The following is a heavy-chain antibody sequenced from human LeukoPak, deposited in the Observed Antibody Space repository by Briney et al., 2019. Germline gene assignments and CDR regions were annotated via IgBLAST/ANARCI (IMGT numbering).Heavy chain of an antibody. CDR3: AKVGGIAAAGTGT. CDR1: GFTVSSNY. D-gene: IGHD6-13*01. CDR2: ISGSGGST. Sequence: GGSLRLSCAASGFTVSSNYMSWVRQAPGKGLEWVSAISGSGGSTYYADSVKGRFTISRDNSKNTLYLQMNSLRAEDTAVYYCAKVGGIAAAGTGTWGQGTLVTVSS. J-gene: IGHJ4*02. V-gene: IGHV3-23*01.